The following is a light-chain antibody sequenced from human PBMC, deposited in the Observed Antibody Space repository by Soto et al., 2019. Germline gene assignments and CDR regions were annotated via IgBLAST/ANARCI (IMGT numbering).Light chain of an antibody. J-gene: IGKJ1*01. CDR3: QQYNSYSWT. CDR1: HSISSW. Sequence: DFQMTQSPSTLSASVGDRITITCQAGHSISSWLAWYQQKPGKAPKLLVYEASTLESGVPSRFSGSGSGTEFTLTISSLQPDDSATYYCQQYNSYSWTFGQGTKVEIK. V-gene: IGKV1-5*03. CDR2: EAS.